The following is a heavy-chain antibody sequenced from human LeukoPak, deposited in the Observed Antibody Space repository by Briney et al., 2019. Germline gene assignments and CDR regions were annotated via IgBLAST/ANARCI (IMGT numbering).Heavy chain of an antibody. V-gene: IGHV1-8*01. CDR1: GYTFTSYD. CDR2: MNPNSGNT. J-gene: IGHJ4*02. Sequence: ASVKPSCKASGYTFTSYDINWVRQATGQGHEWMGWMNPNSGNTGYAQKFQGRVTMTRTSSISTAYRELSSLRSEDTAVYYCARTNSLRKPGNGIVVVVAATGYFDYWGQGTLVTVSS. CDR3: ARTNSLRKPGNGIVVVVAATGYFDY. D-gene: IGHD2-15*01.